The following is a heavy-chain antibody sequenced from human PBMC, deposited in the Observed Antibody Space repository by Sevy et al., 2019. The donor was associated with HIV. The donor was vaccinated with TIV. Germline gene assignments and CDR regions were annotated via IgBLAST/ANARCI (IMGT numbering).Heavy chain of an antibody. V-gene: IGHV3-21*01. CDR2: ISSRSSYI. J-gene: IGHJ4*02. Sequence: GGCLRLSCAASGFTFSSNTMNWVRQAPGKGLEWVSSISSRSSYIYYTDSVKGRFITSRDDAKNSLYLDMHSLRVEDTAVYYCAKNSVWDDGSSPIDYWGQGTLVTVSS. CDR1: GFTFSSNT. D-gene: IGHD1-1*01. CDR3: AKNSVWDDGSSPIDY.